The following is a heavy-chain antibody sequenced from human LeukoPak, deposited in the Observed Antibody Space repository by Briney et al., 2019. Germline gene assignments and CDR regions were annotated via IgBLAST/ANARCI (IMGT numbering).Heavy chain of an antibody. CDR2: ISAYNGNT. Sequence: GASVKVSCKASGYTFTSYGISWVRQAPGQGLEWMGWISAYNGNTNYAQKLQGRVTMTTDTSTSTAYMELRSLRSEDTAVYYCARGGLMATMEYYFDYWGQGTLVTVSS. CDR1: GYTFTSYG. D-gene: IGHD5-24*01. CDR3: ARGGLMATMEYYFDY. J-gene: IGHJ4*02. V-gene: IGHV1-18*01.